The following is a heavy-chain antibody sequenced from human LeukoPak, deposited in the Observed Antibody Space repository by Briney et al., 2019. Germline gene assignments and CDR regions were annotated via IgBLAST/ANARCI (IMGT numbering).Heavy chain of an antibody. CDR1: GGSISSGGYY. Sequence: SQTLSLTCTVSGGSISSGGYYWSWIRQYPGKGLEWIGYIYYSGSTYYNPSLKSRVTISVDTSKNQFSLKLSSVTAADTAVYYCARDLSPVRGPYGMDVWGQGTTVTVSS. D-gene: IGHD3-10*01. CDR2: IYYSGST. J-gene: IGHJ6*02. CDR3: ARDLSPVRGPYGMDV. V-gene: IGHV4-31*03.